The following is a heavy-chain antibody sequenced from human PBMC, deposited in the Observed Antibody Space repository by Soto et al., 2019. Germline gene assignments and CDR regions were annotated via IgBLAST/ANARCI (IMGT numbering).Heavy chain of an antibody. J-gene: IGHJ5*02. Sequence: GESLKISCKGSAYDLVAYCIGLVRQIPGKGLEYMAIIYPGDSDIKYSPSFQGDVTISAEKSANTTALQWHRLKASESGMYFCARHGWTMTTKNPFDIWGQGTQVTVSS. CDR2: IYPGDSDI. CDR3: ARHGWTMTTKNPFDI. D-gene: IGHD4-17*01. V-gene: IGHV5-51*01. CDR1: AYDLVAYC.